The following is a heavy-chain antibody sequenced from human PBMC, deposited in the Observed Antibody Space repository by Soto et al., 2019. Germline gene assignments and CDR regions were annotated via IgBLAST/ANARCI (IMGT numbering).Heavy chain of an antibody. CDR3: AAKARSRSSNYYFDS. CDR2: INANGDST. D-gene: IGHD6-6*01. J-gene: IGHJ4*02. CDR1: GYTFTNYY. V-gene: IGHV1-46*01. Sequence: GASVKVSCKASGYTFTNYYMHWLRQAPGQGLGWMGIINANGDSTTYAQKFQGRVTMTRDTSISTVYMTLSSLTSDDTAVYYCAAKARSRSSNYYFDSWGQGTLVTVSS.